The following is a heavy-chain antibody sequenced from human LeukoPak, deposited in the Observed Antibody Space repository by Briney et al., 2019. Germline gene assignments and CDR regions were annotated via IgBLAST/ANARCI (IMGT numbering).Heavy chain of an antibody. D-gene: IGHD3-10*01. V-gene: IGHV3-74*01. Sequence: GGSLRLSCAASGFTFSSYWMHWVRHAPGKGLVWVSRINSDGSSTSYADSVKGRFTISRDNAKNTLHLQMNSLRAEDTAVYYCANVHSYGPGATIFPNGAQGPRVPVSS. CDR2: INSDGSST. CDR3: ANVHSYGPGATIFPN. CDR1: GFTFSSYW. J-gene: IGHJ4*02.